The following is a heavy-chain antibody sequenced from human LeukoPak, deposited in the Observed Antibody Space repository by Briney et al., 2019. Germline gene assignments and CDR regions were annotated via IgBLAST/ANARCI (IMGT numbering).Heavy chain of an antibody. Sequence: LPGGSLILSCAASGFTFSSYEMNWVRQAPGKGLEWVSYISSSGSLIYYADSVKGRFTISRDNTKNSLYLQMNSLRDEDTAVYYCARVCRDSSGYGAFDIWGQGTMVTVSS. V-gene: IGHV3-48*03. CDR3: ARVCRDSSGYGAFDI. CDR1: GFTFSSYE. CDR2: ISSSGSLI. J-gene: IGHJ3*02. D-gene: IGHD3-22*01.